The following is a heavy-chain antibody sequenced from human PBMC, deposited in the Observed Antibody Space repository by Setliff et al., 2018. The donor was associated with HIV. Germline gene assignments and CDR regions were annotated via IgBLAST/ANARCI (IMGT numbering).Heavy chain of an antibody. CDR3: AREGRRITIFGVVIHQPDYYYGMDV. D-gene: IGHD3-3*01. CDR1: GGSISSSSYY. V-gene: IGHV4-39*07. J-gene: IGHJ6*02. CDR2: IYYSGST. Sequence: TSETLSLTCTVSGGSISSSSYYWGWIRQPPGKGLEWIGSIYYSGSTNYNPSLKSRVTISVDTSKNQFSLKLSSVTAADTAVYYCAREGRRITIFGVVIHQPDYYYGMDVWGQGTTVTVSS.